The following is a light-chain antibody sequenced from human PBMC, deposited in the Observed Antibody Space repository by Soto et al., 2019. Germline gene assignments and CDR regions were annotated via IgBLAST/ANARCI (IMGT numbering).Light chain of an antibody. V-gene: IGKV3D-15*01. CDR2: GAS. J-gene: IGKJ4*01. Sequence: EIVMTQYPATLSVSPGERATLSCRANQTISSNLAWYQQKPGQAPRLLIYGASTRATGIPERFSGSGSGTDFTLTISSLQPEDFATYYCLQDDNYPLTFGGGTKVDIK. CDR3: LQDDNYPLT. CDR1: QTISSN.